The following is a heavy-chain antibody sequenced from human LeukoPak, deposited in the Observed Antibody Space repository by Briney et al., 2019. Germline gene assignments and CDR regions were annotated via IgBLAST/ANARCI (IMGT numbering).Heavy chain of an antibody. CDR2: INPNSGGT. J-gene: IGHJ5*02. CDR1: GYTFTGYY. CDR3: ARDQGGAFGFYGGYNWFDP. Sequence: ASVKVSCKASGYTFTGYYMHWVRQAPGQGLEWMGWINPNSGGTNYAQKFQGRVTMTRDTSISTAYMELSRLRSDDTAVYYCARDQGGAFGFYGGYNWFDPWGQGTLVTVSS. D-gene: IGHD3-3*01. V-gene: IGHV1-2*02.